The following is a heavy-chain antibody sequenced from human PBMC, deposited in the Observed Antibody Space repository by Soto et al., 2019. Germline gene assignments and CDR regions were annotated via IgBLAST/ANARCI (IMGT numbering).Heavy chain of an antibody. Sequence: SETLSLTCTVSGGSVSSGSYYWSWIRKSAGKGLEWSGLIYATGTTDYNPSLKSRVMMSVDTSKKQFSLKLRSVTAADTAVYYCGRDGTKTLRDWFDPWGQGISVTVSS. D-gene: IGHD1-1*01. CDR2: IYATGTT. CDR3: GRDGTKTLRDWFDP. CDR1: GGSVSSGSYY. V-gene: IGHV4-61*10. J-gene: IGHJ5*02.